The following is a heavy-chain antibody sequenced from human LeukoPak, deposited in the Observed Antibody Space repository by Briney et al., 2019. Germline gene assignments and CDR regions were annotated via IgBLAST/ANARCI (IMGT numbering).Heavy chain of an antibody. Sequence: QPGSSLRLSCAASGFTFSSYVMHWVRQAPGKGLEWVAVVWYDGFNKYYADSVKGRFTISRDNSKNTLYLQMNSLRAEDTAVYYCARDLGNWGWNDFWGQGTLVTVTA. V-gene: IGHV3-33*01. CDR1: GFTFSSYV. CDR3: ARDLGNWGWNDF. J-gene: IGHJ4*02. CDR2: VWYDGFNK. D-gene: IGHD7-27*01.